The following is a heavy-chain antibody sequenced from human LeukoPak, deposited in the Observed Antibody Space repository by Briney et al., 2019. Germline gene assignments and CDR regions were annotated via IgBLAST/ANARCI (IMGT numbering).Heavy chain of an antibody. CDR1: GFTVSSNY. D-gene: IGHD5-12*01. CDR3: ARVHEGGYDFDY. Sequence: GGSLRLSCAASGFTVSSNYMSWVRQAPGKGLEWVSVIYSGGSTYYADSVKGRFTISRDNSKNTLYLQMNSLRAEDTAVYYCARVHEGGYDFDYWGQGTLVTVSS. CDR2: IYSGGST. V-gene: IGHV3-53*01. J-gene: IGHJ4*02.